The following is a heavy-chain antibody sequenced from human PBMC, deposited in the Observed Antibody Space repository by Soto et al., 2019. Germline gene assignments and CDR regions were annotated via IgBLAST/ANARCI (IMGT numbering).Heavy chain of an antibody. J-gene: IGHJ4*02. CDR2: INHSGST. V-gene: IGHV4-34*01. CDR3: ARGSSGYFDY. D-gene: IGHD1-26*01. Sequence: SETLSLTCAVYGGSFSGYYWSWIRRPPGKGLEWIGEINHSGSTNYNPSLKSRVTISVDTSKNQFSLKLSSVTAADTAVYYCARGSSGYFDYWGQGTLVTVSS. CDR1: GGSFSGYY.